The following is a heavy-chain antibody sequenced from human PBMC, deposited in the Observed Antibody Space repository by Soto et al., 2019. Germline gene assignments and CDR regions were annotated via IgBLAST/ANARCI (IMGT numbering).Heavy chain of an antibody. D-gene: IGHD2-8*01. CDR3: ARGLMVYAAFDY. V-gene: IGHV3-21*01. J-gene: IGHJ4*02. CDR2: ISSSSSYI. CDR1: GFTXXSYS. Sequence: EVQLVESGGGLVKPGGSLRLSCAASGFTXXSYSMNWVRQAPGKGLEWVSSISSSSSYIYYADSVKGRFTISRDNAKNSLYLQMNSLRAEDTAVYYCARGLMVYAAFDYWGQGTLVTVSS.